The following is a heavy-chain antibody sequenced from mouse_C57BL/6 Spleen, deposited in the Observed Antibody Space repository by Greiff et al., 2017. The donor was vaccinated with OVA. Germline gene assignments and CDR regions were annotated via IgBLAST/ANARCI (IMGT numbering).Heavy chain of an antibody. D-gene: IGHD1-1*01. CDR2: IDPETGGT. Sequence: VQLQESGAELVRPGASVTLSCKASGYTFTDYEMHWVKQTPVHGLEWIGAIDPETGGTAYNQKFKGKAILTADKSSSTAYMELRSLTSEDSAVYYCTGFITTVFDYWGQGTTLTVSS. J-gene: IGHJ2*01. CDR1: GYTFTDYE. V-gene: IGHV1-15*01. CDR3: TGFITTVFDY.